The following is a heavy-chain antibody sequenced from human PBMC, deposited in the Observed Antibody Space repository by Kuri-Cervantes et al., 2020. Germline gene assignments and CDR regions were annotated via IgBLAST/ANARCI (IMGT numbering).Heavy chain of an antibody. Sequence: ESLKISCAASGFTFSSYAMSWIRQPPGKGLEWIGEINHSGSTNYNPSLKSRVTISVDTSKNQFSLKLSSVTAADTAVYYCARAPGSRGVVPAAFDIWGQGTMVTVSS. CDR1: GFTFSSYA. J-gene: IGHJ3*02. V-gene: IGHV4-34*01. CDR3: ARAPGSRGVVPAAFDI. CDR2: INHSGST. D-gene: IGHD2-2*01.